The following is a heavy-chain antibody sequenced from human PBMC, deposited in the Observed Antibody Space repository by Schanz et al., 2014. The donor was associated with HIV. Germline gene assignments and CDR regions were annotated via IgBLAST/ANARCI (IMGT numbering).Heavy chain of an antibody. Sequence: EVQLMESGGGLVQPGRSLRLSCAASGFSLEDYAMHWVRQAPGKGLEWVSGISSSGGYIYYADSVKGRFTISRDNSKNSVFLQMDRLRAEDTAVYYCARRQWVAPDYWGQGTLVTVSS. CDR1: GFSLEDYA. D-gene: IGHD6-19*01. CDR2: ISSSGGYI. CDR3: ARRQWVAPDY. V-gene: IGHV3-9*01. J-gene: IGHJ4*02.